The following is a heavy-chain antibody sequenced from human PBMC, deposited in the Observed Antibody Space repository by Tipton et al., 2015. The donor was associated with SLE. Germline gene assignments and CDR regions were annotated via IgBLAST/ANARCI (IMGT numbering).Heavy chain of an antibody. J-gene: IGHJ4*02. Sequence: TLSLTCTVSGYSISSGYYWGWIRQPPGKGLEWIGEINHSGSTNYNPSLKSRVTISVDTSKNQFSLKLSSVTAADTAVYYCARIGTPILPRPYYFDYWGQGTLVTVSS. V-gene: IGHV4-38-2*02. CDR2: INHSGST. CDR3: ARIGTPILPRPYYFDY. D-gene: IGHD2/OR15-2a*01. CDR1: GYSISSGYY.